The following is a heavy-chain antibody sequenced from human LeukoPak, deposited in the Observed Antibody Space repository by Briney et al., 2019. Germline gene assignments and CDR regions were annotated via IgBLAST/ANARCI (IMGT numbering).Heavy chain of an antibody. D-gene: IGHD6-13*01. CDR1: GFTFSSYG. V-gene: IGHV3-30*02. CDR2: IRYDGSNK. CDR3: AKDPYSSSWYYMDV. J-gene: IGHJ6*03. Sequence: QSGGSLRLSCAASGFTFSSYGMHWVRQAPGKGLEWVAFIRYDGSNKYYADSVKGRFTISRDNSKNTLYLQMNSLRAEDTAVYYCAKDPYSSSWYYMDVWGKGTTVTVSS.